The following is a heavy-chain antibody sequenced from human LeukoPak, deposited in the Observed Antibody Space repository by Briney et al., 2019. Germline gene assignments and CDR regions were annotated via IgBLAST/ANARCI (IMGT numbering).Heavy chain of an antibody. J-gene: IGHJ6*02. CDR1: GFTLSDYY. Sequence: GGSLRLSCAASGFTLSDYYVSWIRQAPGKGPEWVSYISSGSPYINDADSVKGRFTISRDNAKSSLYLRMSSLRAEDTAVYYCARVGRYCSTTGCDYYYGMDVWGQGTTVTVSS. CDR3: ARVGRYCSTTGCDYYYGMDV. D-gene: IGHD2-2*01. CDR2: ISSGSPYI. V-gene: IGHV3-11*06.